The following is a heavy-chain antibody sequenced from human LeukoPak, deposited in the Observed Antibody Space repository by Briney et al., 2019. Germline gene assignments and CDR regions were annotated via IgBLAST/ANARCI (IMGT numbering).Heavy chain of an antibody. CDR3: AKAQDGDYVDY. Sequence: GGSLRLSCAATGFTFSSYGMHWVRQAPSKGLEWVAVISYDGSNKYYADSVKGRFTISRDSSKNTLYLQMNSLRAEDTAVYYCAKAQDGDYVDYWGQGTLVTVSS. J-gene: IGHJ4*02. CDR1: GFTFSSYG. D-gene: IGHD4-17*01. V-gene: IGHV3-30*18. CDR2: ISYDGSNK.